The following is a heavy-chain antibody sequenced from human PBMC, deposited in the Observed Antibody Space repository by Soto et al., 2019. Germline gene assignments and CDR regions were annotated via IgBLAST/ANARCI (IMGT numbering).Heavy chain of an antibody. D-gene: IGHD1-1*01. CDR3: ARGTQLELLLDAFDI. CDR1: GYTFTGYY. CDR2: INPNSGGT. Sequence: ASVKVSCKASGYTFTGYYLHWARQAPGQGLEWMGWINPNSGGTNYAQKFQGWVTMTRDTSISTAYMELSRLRSDDTAVYYCARGTQLELLLDAFDIWGQGTIVTVSS. V-gene: IGHV1-2*04. J-gene: IGHJ3*02.